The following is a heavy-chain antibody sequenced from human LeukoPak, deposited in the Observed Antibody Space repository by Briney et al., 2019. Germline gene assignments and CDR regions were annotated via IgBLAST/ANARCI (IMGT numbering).Heavy chain of an antibody. D-gene: IGHD3-10*01. CDR2: IIPIFGTA. J-gene: IGHJ3*02. CDR1: GGTFSSYA. Sequence: ASVKVSCKASGGTFSSYAISWVRQAPGQGLEWMGGIIPIFGTANYAQKSQGRVTITADESTSTAYMELSSLRSEDTAVYYCARGLVLLWFGASETDAFDIWGQGTMVTVSS. V-gene: IGHV1-69*13. CDR3: ARGLVLLWFGASETDAFDI.